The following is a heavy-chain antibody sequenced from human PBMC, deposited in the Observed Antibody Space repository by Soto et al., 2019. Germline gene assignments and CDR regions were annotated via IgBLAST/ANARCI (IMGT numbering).Heavy chain of an antibody. Sequence: ASVKVSCKASGYTFTGYYMHWVRQAPGQGLEWMGWINPNSGGTNYAQKFQGWVTMTRDTSISTAYMELSRLRSDDTAVYYCARGRLYGSGSDDAFDIWGQGTMVTVSS. CDR1: GYTFTGYY. D-gene: IGHD3-10*01. CDR2: INPNSGGT. CDR3: ARGRLYGSGSDDAFDI. V-gene: IGHV1-2*04. J-gene: IGHJ3*02.